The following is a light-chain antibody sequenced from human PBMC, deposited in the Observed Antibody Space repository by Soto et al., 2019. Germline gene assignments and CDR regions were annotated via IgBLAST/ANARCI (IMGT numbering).Light chain of an antibody. CDR3: QSYDSLRGAVV. CDR2: GNS. J-gene: IGLJ2*01. CDR1: SSNIGAGHD. V-gene: IGLV1-40*01. Sequence: QPVLTQSPSVSGAPGQRVTISCTGSSSNIGAGHDVHWYQQFPGTAPKLLIYGNSNRPSGVPDRFSGSKSGTSASLAITGLQAEDEADYHCQSYDSLRGAVVFGGGTKLTVL.